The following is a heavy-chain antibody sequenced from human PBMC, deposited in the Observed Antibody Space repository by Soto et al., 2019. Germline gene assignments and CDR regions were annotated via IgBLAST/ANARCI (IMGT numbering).Heavy chain of an antibody. CDR2: ISGSGFKK. CDR3: TKVIFPHAVNDAMDV. CDR1: GFIFENFG. D-gene: IGHD2-21*01. V-gene: IGHV3-23*01. Sequence: PGGSLRLSCAASGFIFENFGMSWVRQAPGKGLEWISSISGSGFKKYYADSVKGRFTISRDNSKNTLFLQMDGLRAEDTAVYHCTKVIFPHAVNDAMDVWGQGTTVTVSS. J-gene: IGHJ6*02.